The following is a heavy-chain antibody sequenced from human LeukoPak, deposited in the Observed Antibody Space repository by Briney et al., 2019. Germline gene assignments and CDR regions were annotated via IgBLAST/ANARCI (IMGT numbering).Heavy chain of an antibody. CDR1: GYTFTSYG. J-gene: IGHJ4*02. D-gene: IGHD3-22*01. CDR2: ISAYNGNT. Sequence: ASVKVSCKASGYTFTSYGISWVRQAPGQGLEWMGWISAYNGNTNYAQKLQGRVTMTTDTSTSTAYMELRSLRSDDTAVYYCARGNVYYDSSGYYYPFDYWGQGTLVTVSS. V-gene: IGHV1-18*01. CDR3: ARGNVYYDSSGYYYPFDY.